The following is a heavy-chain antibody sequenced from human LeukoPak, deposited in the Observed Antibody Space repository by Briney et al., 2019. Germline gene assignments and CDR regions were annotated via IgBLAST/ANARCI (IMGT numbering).Heavy chain of an antibody. CDR3: ARMDVTYYDFWSGYPIPPA. D-gene: IGHD3-3*01. Sequence: SGPALVKPPPTLTLTCTFSGFSLSTRGRCVSWIRQPPGKAVEWLSRIDWDDDKYYNTSLKTRLTISKDTSKNQVVLTMTNMDPVDTATYYCARMDVTYYDFWSGYPIPPAWGQGTLVTVSS. CDR2: IDWDDDK. J-gene: IGHJ5*02. CDR1: GFSLSTRGRC. V-gene: IGHV2-70*11.